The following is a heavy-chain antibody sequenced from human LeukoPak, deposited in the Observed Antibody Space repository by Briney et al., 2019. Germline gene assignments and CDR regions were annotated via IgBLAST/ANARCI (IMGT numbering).Heavy chain of an antibody. D-gene: IGHD3-10*01. CDR2: IYYSGTT. V-gene: IGHV4-59*01. Sequence: PSETLSLTCTVSGASINTYYWSWIRQPPGKGLEWIGYIYYSGTTSHNPSLKTRVTISIDTSKNQFSLKLSSVTAADTAVYYCARVLRPMASQYYFDYWGQGTLVTVSS. CDR1: GASINTYY. J-gene: IGHJ4*02. CDR3: ARVLRPMASQYYFDY.